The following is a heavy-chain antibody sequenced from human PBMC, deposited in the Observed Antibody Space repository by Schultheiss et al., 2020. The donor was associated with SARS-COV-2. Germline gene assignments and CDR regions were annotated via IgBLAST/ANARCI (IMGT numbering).Heavy chain of an antibody. CDR2: ISAYNGNT. D-gene: IGHD6-19*01. CDR3: AREEVAVAGPGRYFDY. Sequence: ASVKVSCKASGYTFTSYGISWVRQAPGQGLEWMGWISAYNGNTNYAQKLQGRVTMTTDTSTSTAYMELRGLRSDDTAVYYCAREEVAVAGPGRYFDYWGQGTLVTVSS. V-gene: IGHV1-18*01. J-gene: IGHJ4*02. CDR1: GYTFTSYG.